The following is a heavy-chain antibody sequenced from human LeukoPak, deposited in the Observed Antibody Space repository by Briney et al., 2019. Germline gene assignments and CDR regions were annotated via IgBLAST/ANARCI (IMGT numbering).Heavy chain of an antibody. CDR2: INPSGGST. J-gene: IGHJ3*02. Sequence: ASVKVSCKASGYTFTSYYMHWVRQAPGQGLEWMGIINPSGGSTSYAQKFQGRVTVTRDTSTSTVYMELSSLRSEDTAVYYCARALPNSGSYLDAFDIWGQGTVVTVSS. V-gene: IGHV1-46*01. CDR1: GYTFTSYY. CDR3: ARALPNSGSYLDAFDI. D-gene: IGHD1-26*01.